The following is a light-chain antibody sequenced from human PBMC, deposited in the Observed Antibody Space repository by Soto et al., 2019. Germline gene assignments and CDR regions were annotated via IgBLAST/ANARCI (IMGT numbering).Light chain of an antibody. Sequence: QSVLAQPAAVSGCPGQSIPISCTGTSSDVGGYNYVSWYQQHPGNAPRLMIYEVNNRPSGVPNRFSGSKSGNTASLTISGLQAEDEADYYCSSKTSSRTPFVFGTGTKVTVL. V-gene: IGLV2-14*01. CDR3: SSKTSSRTPFV. CDR1: SSDVGGYNY. J-gene: IGLJ1*01. CDR2: EVN.